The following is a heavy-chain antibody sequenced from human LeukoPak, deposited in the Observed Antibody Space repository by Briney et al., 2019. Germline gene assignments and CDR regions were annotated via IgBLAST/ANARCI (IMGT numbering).Heavy chain of an antibody. CDR1: GFTFSSYS. V-gene: IGHV3-21*01. D-gene: IGHD2-15*01. J-gene: IGHJ4*02. CDR2: ISSSSSYI. CDR3: ARRRIGRSTSGYYFDY. Sequence: KTGGSLRLSCAASGFTFSSYSMNWVRQAPGKGLEWVSSISSSSSYIYYADSVKGRFTISRDNAKSSLYLQMNSLRAEDTAVYYCARRRIGRSTSGYYFDYWGQGTLVTVSS.